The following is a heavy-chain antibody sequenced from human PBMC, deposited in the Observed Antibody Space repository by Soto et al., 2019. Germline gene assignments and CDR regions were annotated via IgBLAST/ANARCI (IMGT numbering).Heavy chain of an antibody. CDR3: ARFRAYCGGDCSSGLDY. CDR2: INPSGGST. CDR1: GYTFTSYY. D-gene: IGHD2-21*02. J-gene: IGHJ4*02. V-gene: IGHV1-46*01. Sequence: ASVKVSCKASGYTFTSYYMHWVRQAPGQGLEWMGIINPSGGSTSYAQKFQGRVTMTRDTSTSTVYMELSSLRSEDTAVYYCARFRAYCGGDCSSGLDYWGQGTLVTVS.